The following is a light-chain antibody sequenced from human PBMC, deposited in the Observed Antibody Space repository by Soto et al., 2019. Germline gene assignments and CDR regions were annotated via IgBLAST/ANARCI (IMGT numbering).Light chain of an antibody. CDR3: QQYKNWPPLT. J-gene: IGKJ4*01. CDR2: GAF. CDR1: QSVSYN. V-gene: IGKV3-15*01. Sequence: EIVMTQSPATLSVSPGETATLSCRASQSVSYNLAWYQQKPGQGPRLLIYGAFTRATGIPARFSGSGSGTDFTLTISSLHSEDFAVYYCQQYKNWPPLTFGGGTKVAIK.